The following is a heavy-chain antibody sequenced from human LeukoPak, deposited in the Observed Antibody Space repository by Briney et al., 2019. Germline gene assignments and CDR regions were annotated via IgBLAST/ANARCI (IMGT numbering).Heavy chain of an antibody. D-gene: IGHD5-24*01. CDR1: GDSVSTSSGG. V-gene: IGHV6-1*01. CDR2: TYYSRSNRYN. J-gene: IGHJ4*02. CDR3: ARGWLQSGFDY. Sequence: SQTLSLTCAISGDSVSTSSGGWNWIRQPPSRGLEWLGRTYYSRSNRYNDCAVSVKSRITINPDTSKNQFSLQLNSVTPEDTAVYYCARGWLQSGFDYWAQGTLVTVSS.